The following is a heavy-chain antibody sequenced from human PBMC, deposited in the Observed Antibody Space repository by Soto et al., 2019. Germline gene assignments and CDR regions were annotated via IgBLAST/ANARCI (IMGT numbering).Heavy chain of an antibody. V-gene: IGHV1-69*12. J-gene: IGHJ5*02. CDR3: ARVTPKGEQQLGWFDP. D-gene: IGHD6-13*01. Sequence: QVQLVQSGAEVKKPGSSVKVSCKASGGTFSSYAISWVRQAPGQGLEWMGGIIPIFGTANYAQKFQGRVTITADESTRTAYMELSSLRSEDTSVYYCARVTPKGEQQLGWFDPWGQGTLVTVSS. CDR1: GGTFSSYA. CDR2: IIPIFGTA.